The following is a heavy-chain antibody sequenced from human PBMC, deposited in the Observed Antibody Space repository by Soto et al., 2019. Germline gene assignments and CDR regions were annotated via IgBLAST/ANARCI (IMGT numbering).Heavy chain of an antibody. CDR2: IMPTVDSA. J-gene: IGHJ6*02. D-gene: IGHD3-10*01. CDR1: GGTLSDYA. V-gene: IGHV1-69*01. CDR3: AVAAVREILTEQSSGMAV. Sequence: QVQLVQSGAEVKNPGSSVKVSCKASGGTLSDYAVSWVRQARGQGLAWMGGIMPTVDSANYAQKFQGRLTITADESTSTANMELSSLRSDDTAIYYCAVAAVREILTEQSSGMAVWGQGTTVTVSS.